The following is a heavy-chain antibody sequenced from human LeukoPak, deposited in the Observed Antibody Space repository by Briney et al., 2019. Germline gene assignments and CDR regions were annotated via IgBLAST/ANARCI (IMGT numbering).Heavy chain of an antibody. CDR2: ISSSGSTI. CDR1: GITLDTYT. J-gene: IGHJ4*02. D-gene: IGHD4-17*01. Sequence: GGSLRLSCAASGITLDTYTINWVRQAPGKGLEWVSYISSSGSTIYYADSVKGRFTISRDNAKNSLYLQMNSLRAEDTAVYYCASGTVTTDYWGQGTLVTVSS. V-gene: IGHV3-48*04. CDR3: ASGTVTTDY.